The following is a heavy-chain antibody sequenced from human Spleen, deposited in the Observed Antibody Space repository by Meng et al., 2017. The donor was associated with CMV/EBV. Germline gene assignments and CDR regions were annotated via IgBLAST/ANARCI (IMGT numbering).Heavy chain of an antibody. CDR2: INSDGSST. D-gene: IGHD6-13*01. J-gene: IGHJ5*02. V-gene: IGHV3-74*01. CDR1: GFTFSSYW. Sequence: CAASGFTFSSYWMHWVRQAPGKGLVWVSRINSDGSSTSYADSVKGRFTISRDNAKNTLYLQMNSLRAEDTAVYYCARVAAGTGWFDPWGQGTLVTVSS. CDR3: ARVAAGTGWFDP.